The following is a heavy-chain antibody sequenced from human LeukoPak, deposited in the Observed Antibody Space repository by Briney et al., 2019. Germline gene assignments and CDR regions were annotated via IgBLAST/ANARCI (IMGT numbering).Heavy chain of an antibody. Sequence: GRSLRLSCTASGFTFSTYGMHWVRQAPGKGLEWVALIRYDGSNENYADSVKGRFTISRDNSKDTLYLQMNSLRAEDTAVYYCAREKDYTRDAFDIWGQGTVVTVSS. J-gene: IGHJ3*02. CDR3: AREKDYTRDAFDI. V-gene: IGHV3-33*01. CDR1: GFTFSTYG. D-gene: IGHD4-11*01. CDR2: IRYDGSNE.